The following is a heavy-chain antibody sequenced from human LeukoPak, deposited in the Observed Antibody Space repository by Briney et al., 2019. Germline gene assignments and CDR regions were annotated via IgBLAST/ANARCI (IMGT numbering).Heavy chain of an antibody. CDR3: ARGSAAAELDY. D-gene: IGHD6-13*01. V-gene: IGHV1-46*01. CDR2: INPSGGST. J-gene: IGHJ4*02. CDR1: GYTFTSYY. Sequence: ASVKVSCKASGYTFTSYYMHWVRQAPGQGLEWMGIINPSGGSTSYAQKFQGRVTMTRDTSTSTAYMGLSSLRSEDTAVYYCARGSAAAELDYWGQGTLVTVSS.